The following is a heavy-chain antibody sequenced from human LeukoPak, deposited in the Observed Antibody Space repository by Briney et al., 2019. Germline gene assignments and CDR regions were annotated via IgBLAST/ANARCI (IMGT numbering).Heavy chain of an antibody. CDR3: AKDERGSSSPN. V-gene: IGHV3-23*01. CDR2: ISGSGGST. J-gene: IGHJ1*01. D-gene: IGHD6-13*01. Sequence: GGSLRLSCAASGFTFSSYAMSWVRQAPGKGLEWVSAISGSGGSTYYADSVKGRFTISRDNSKNTLYLQMNSLRAEDTAAYYCAKDERGSSSPNWGQGTLVTVSS. CDR1: GFTFSSYA.